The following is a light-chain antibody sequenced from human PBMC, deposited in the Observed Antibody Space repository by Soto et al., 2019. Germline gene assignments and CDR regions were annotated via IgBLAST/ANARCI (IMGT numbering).Light chain of an antibody. Sequence: ELVLTQSPGTLSLSPGDRATLSCRASQSVSSTYLAWYQQRPGQAPRLLIYSSSSRASGIPDRFSGRGSGTDFTLTISRLEPEDFAVYYCQHYRTSPPTWTFGQGTKVEIK. CDR3: QHYRTSPPTWT. J-gene: IGKJ1*01. CDR1: QSVSSTY. V-gene: IGKV3-20*01. CDR2: SSS.